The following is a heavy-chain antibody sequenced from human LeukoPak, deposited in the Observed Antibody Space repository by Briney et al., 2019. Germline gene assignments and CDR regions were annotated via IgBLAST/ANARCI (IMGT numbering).Heavy chain of an antibody. Sequence: GRSLRLSCAASGFTFSDYYMSWIRQAPGKGLEWVSYISSSGSTIYYADSVKGRFTISRDNAKNALYLQMNSLRAEDTAVYYCARAARYCSGGSCYDYWGQGTLVTVSS. CDR1: GFTFSDYY. V-gene: IGHV3-11*01. J-gene: IGHJ4*02. CDR3: ARAARYCSGGSCYDY. D-gene: IGHD2-15*01. CDR2: ISSSGSTI.